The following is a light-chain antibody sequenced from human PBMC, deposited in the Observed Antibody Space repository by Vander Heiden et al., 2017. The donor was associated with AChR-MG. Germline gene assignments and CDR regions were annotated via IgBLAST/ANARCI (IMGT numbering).Light chain of an antibody. J-gene: IGKJ2*01. CDR3: QPLNSYPP. Sequence: IQLTQSPSSLSASVGDRVTITCRASQGMSSYLAWYQQKPGKAPKLLIYAAPTLQSGVPSRFSGSGSGTDFTLTISSLQPEDFATYYCQPLNSYPPFGQGTKLEIK. CDR2: AAP. CDR1: QGMSSY. V-gene: IGKV1-9*01.